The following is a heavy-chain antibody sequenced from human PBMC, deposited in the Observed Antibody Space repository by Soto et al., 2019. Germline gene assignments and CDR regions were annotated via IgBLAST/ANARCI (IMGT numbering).Heavy chain of an antibody. D-gene: IGHD2-15*01. CDR2: IRTSGVTK. Sequence: GGSLRLSCAASGFTFSTHAMSWVRQAPGRGLEWVSAIRTSGVTKHYADSVKGRFTISRDDSKNTLYLQMNSLRVEDTAVYYCAKHTGCSGGRCSALFDYWGQGTLVTVSS. CDR3: AKHTGCSGGRCSALFDY. J-gene: IGHJ4*02. CDR1: GFTFSTHA. V-gene: IGHV3-23*01.